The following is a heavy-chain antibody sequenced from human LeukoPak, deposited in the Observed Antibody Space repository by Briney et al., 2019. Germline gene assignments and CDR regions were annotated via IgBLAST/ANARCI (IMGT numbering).Heavy chain of an antibody. CDR1: GGSISSYY. Sequence: PSETLSLTCTVSGGSISSYYWSWIRQPPGKGLEWIAYIYYSGSTNYNPSLKSRVTISVDTSKNQFSLKLSSVTAADTAVYYCARIYYYDSSGYSTIYWYFDLWGRGTLVTVSS. CDR3: ARIYYYDSSGYSTIYWYFDL. D-gene: IGHD3-22*01. V-gene: IGHV4-59*08. CDR2: IYYSGST. J-gene: IGHJ2*01.